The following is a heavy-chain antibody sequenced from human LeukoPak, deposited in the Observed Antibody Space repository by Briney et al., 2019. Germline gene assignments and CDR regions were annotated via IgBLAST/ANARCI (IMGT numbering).Heavy chain of an antibody. CDR1: GGTFSSYA. D-gene: IGHD6-19*01. CDR3: AGDGGGWYIY. Sequence: GASVKVSCKASGGTFSSYAISLVRQAPGQGLEWMGGIIPIFGTANYAQKFQGRVTITTDESTSTAYMELSSLRSEDTAVYNCAGDGGGWYIYWGQGTLVTVSS. J-gene: IGHJ4*02. V-gene: IGHV1-69*05. CDR2: IIPIFGTA.